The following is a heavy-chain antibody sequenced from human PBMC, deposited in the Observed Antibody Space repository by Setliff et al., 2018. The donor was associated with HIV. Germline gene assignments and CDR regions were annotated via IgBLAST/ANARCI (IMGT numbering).Heavy chain of an antibody. Sequence: GSLRLSCAASGFTFSSYWMSWVRQAPGKGLEWVANIKYDGSEKYHVGSVKGRFTISRDNAKNSLYLQMNSLRAEDTAVYYCAREPHELRYFDWLLYPAYYYYGMDVWGQGTTVTVSS. CDR1: GFTFSSYW. V-gene: IGHV3-7*01. CDR2: IKYDGSEK. J-gene: IGHJ6*02. D-gene: IGHD3-9*01. CDR3: AREPHELRYFDWLLYPAYYYYGMDV.